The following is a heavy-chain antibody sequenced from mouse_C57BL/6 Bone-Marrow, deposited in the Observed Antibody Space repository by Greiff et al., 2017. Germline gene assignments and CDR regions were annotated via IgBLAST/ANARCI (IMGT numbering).Heavy chain of an antibody. V-gene: IGHV1-64*01. CDR1: GYTFTSYW. J-gene: IGHJ2*01. Sequence: QVQLQQSGAELVKPGASVKLSCKASGYTFTSYWMHWVKQRPGQGLEWIGMIHPNSGSTNYNEKFKGKATLTVDKSSSTAYMQLSSLTSEDSAVYYCATILYYFDYWGQGTTLTVSS. CDR2: IHPNSGST. CDR3: ATILYYFDY.